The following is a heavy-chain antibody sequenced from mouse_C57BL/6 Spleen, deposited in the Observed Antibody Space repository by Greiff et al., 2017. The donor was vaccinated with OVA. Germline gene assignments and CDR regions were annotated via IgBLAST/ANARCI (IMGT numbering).Heavy chain of an antibody. CDR2: INPNNGGT. V-gene: IGHV1-26*01. D-gene: IGHD2-5*01. CDR3: AAYSNYVRAWFAY. J-gene: IGHJ3*01. CDR1: GYTFTDYY. Sequence: EVQLQQSGPELVKPGASVKISCKASGYTFTDYYMNWVKQSHGKSLEWIGDINPNNGGTSYNQKFKGKATLTVDKSSSTAYMELRSLTSEDSAVYYCAAYSNYVRAWFAYWGQGTLVTVSA.